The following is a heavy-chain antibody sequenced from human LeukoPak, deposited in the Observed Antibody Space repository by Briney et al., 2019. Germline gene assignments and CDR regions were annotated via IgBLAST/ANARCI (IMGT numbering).Heavy chain of an antibody. J-gene: IGHJ3*02. CDR1: GFTFSSYE. V-gene: IGHV3-48*03. CDR2: ISSSGSTI. D-gene: IGHD2-21*01. CDR3: ARDRVVGAFDI. Sequence: GGSLRLSCAASGFTFSSYEMNWVRQAPGKGLEWVSYISSSGSTIYYADSVKGRFTISRDNAKNSLYLQMNSLRAEDTAVYYCARDRVVGAFDIWGQGTMVTVSS.